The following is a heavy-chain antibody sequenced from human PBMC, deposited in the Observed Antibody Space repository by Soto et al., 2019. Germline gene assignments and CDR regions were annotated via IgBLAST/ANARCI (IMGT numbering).Heavy chain of an antibody. Sequence: EVQLVESGGGLVQPGRSLRLSCAASGFTFDNYAMHWVRQAPGKGLEWVSGISWNSNTIAYADSVKGRFTISRDNAKNSLYLKRNRLRAEDTAFYYCAKDTGPNWGQGTLVTVAS. J-gene: IGHJ4*02. CDR1: GFTFDNYA. CDR3: AKDTGPN. V-gene: IGHV3-9*01. CDR2: ISWNSNTI.